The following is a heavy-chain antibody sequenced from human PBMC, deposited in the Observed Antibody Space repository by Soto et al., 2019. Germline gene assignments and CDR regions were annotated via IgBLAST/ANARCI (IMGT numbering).Heavy chain of an antibody. CDR1: GCSIGPSFYY. Sequence: SETLSLTCTISGCSIGPSFYYWPWIRQPPGIRLEWVATIYYSGSTNYNPALQSRVTISIDTSKNQFSLNLSAVTAADTSVYFCARHVRGATWAYVNFWGEGTLVTVSS. D-gene: IGHD1-26*01. V-gene: IGHV4-39*01. CDR2: IYYSGST. CDR3: ARHVRGATWAYVNF. J-gene: IGHJ4*02.